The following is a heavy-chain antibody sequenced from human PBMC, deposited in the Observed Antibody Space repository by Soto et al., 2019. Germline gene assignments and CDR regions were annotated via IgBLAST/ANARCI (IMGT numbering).Heavy chain of an antibody. Sequence: PGGSGRLAWAACGFTFSSYAMNWARQAPGKGLEWISGISNSGHSAYYADSVKVRFTISRDNSKNTLYLQIKSLSAEDTAAYYCAKGGPTFLNWFGPWGQGTLVTVSS. J-gene: IGHJ5*02. CDR1: GFTFSSYA. D-gene: IGHD5-12*01. V-gene: IGHV3-23*01. CDR3: AKGGPTFLNWFGP. CDR2: ISNSGHSA.